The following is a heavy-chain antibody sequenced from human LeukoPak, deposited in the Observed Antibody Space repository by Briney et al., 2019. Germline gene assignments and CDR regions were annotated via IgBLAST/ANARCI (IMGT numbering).Heavy chain of an antibody. Sequence: GGSLRLSCAASGFPFSDYYMSWIRQAPGKGLEWVSYISSSGGTIYYADSVKGRFTISRDNAKNSVHLQMNSLRAEDTAVYYCARVVHYGSGPAVGWGQGTLVTVSS. CDR3: ARVVHYGSGPAVG. CDR1: GFPFSDYY. V-gene: IGHV3-11*01. J-gene: IGHJ4*02. CDR2: ISSSGGTI. D-gene: IGHD3-10*01.